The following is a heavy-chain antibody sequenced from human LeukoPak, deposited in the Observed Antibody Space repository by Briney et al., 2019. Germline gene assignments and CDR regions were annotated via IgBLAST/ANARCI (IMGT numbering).Heavy chain of an antibody. V-gene: IGHV3-30*04. CDR3: ARETNLLLRGSAFDI. D-gene: IGHD1-26*01. J-gene: IGHJ3*02. Sequence: GGSLRLSCAASGFTFSSYAMHWVRQAPGKGLEWVAVISYDGSNKYYADSVKGRFTISRDNSKNTLYLQMNSLRAEDTAVYYCARETNLLLRGSAFDIWGQGTMVTVSS. CDR2: ISYDGSNK. CDR1: GFTFSSYA.